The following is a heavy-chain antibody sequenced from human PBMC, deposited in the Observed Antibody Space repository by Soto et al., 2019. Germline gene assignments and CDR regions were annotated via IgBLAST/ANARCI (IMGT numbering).Heavy chain of an antibody. CDR2: ISGRGDST. CDR3: TKERGYNWNAFDY. V-gene: IGHV3-23*01. Sequence: GGSLRLSCAASGFTFSNNAMSWVRQAPGKGLEWVSGISGRGDSTYYADSVKGRFTISRDNSKNTLYLQMNSLRAEDTAVYYCTKERGYNWNAFDYWGQGTPVTVSS. J-gene: IGHJ4*02. D-gene: IGHD1-20*01. CDR1: GFTFSNNA.